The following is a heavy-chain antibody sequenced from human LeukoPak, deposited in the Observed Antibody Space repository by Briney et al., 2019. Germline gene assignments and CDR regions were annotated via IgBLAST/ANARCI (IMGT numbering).Heavy chain of an antibody. CDR2: IIPIFGTA. J-gene: IGHJ5*02. CDR3: AALPPGYCSGGSCSIGGNWFDP. D-gene: IGHD2-15*01. V-gene: IGHV1-69*06. CDR1: GGTFSSYA. Sequence: ASVKVSCKASGGTFSSYAIGWVRQAPGQGLEWMGGIIPIFGTANYAQKFQGRVTITADKSTSTAYMELSSLRSEDTAVYYCAALPPGYCSGGSCSIGGNWFDPWGQGTLVTVSS.